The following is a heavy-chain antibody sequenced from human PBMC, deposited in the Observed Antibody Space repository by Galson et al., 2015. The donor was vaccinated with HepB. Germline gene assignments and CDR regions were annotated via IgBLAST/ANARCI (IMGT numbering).Heavy chain of an antibody. CDR3: ARESRSVGDPDQSGFDY. D-gene: IGHD2-21*02. J-gene: IGHJ4*02. CDR2: INPSGGST. Sequence: SVKVSCKASGYTFTSYYMHWVRQAPGQGLEWMGIINPSGGSTSYAQKFQGRVTMTRDTSTSTVYMELSSLRSEDTAVYYCARESRSVGDPDQSGFDYWGQGTLVTVSS. V-gene: IGHV1-46*01. CDR1: GYTFTSYY.